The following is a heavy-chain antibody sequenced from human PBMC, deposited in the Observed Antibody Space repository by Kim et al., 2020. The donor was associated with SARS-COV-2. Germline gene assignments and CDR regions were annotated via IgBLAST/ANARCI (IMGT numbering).Heavy chain of an antibody. V-gene: IGHV3-30*02. J-gene: IGHJ4*02. Sequence: DSGKGRFTISRDNSKNTLYLQMNSLRAEDTAVYYCAKDPDILTDYFDYWGQGTLVTVSS. D-gene: IGHD3-9*01. CDR3: AKDPDILTDYFDY.